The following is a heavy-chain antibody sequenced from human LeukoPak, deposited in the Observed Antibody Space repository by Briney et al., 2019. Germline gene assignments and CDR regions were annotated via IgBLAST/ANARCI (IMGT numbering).Heavy chain of an antibody. V-gene: IGHV3-66*02. CDR1: GFSVSSNY. D-gene: IGHD2-15*01. CDR3: AREASTQCSGGSCFFDY. CDR2: FYSGGST. J-gene: IGHJ4*02. Sequence: GGSLRLSCAASGFSVSSNYMSWVRQAPGKGLEWGSVFYSGGSTYYADSVKGRFTISRDTSKNTLYLQMNSLRVEDTAVYYCAREASTQCSGGSCFFDYWGQGTLVTVSS.